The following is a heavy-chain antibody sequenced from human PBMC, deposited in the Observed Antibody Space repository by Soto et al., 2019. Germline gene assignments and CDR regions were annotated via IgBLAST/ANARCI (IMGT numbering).Heavy chain of an antibody. CDR1: GGPFSSYA. Sequence: GXPVKVACKASGGPFSSYASSWVRQAPGQGLEWMGGIIPIFGTVNYAQKFQGRVTITADEFPSTAYMELSSLRSEDTAVYYCARGYCSGGSCHSGGWYYYYNMDVWGQRTTVTVSS. CDR3: ARGYCSGGSCHSGGWYYYYNMDV. V-gene: IGHV1-69*01. J-gene: IGHJ6*02. D-gene: IGHD2-15*01. CDR2: IIPIFGTV.